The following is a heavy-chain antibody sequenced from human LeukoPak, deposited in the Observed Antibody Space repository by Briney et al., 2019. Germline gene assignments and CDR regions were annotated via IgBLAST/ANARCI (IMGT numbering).Heavy chain of an antibody. CDR3: ARGVDRFLL. CDR1: GFTLNRYD. D-gene: IGHD3-16*02. Sequence: GGSVRLSCAASGFTLNRYDIQWVRHATGKGLEWVSDIATGGDKYYPGSLKGRFTISRENAKNSLSLQMNSLRAWDTAVYCCARGVDRFLLWGRGTLVTVSS. V-gene: IGHV3-13*01. J-gene: IGHJ4*02. CDR2: IATGGDK.